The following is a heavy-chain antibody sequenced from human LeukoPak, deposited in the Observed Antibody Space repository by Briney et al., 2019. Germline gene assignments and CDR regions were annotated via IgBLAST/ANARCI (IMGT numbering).Heavy chain of an antibody. V-gene: IGHV4-61*01. J-gene: IGHJ4*02. Sequence: SETLSLTCTVSGGPVSSGSYYWSWIRQPPGKGLEWIGYIYYSGSTNYNPSLKSRVTISVDTSKNQFSLKLSSVTAADTAVYYCARGLYDSSGYYYDPRYYFDYWGQGTLVTVSS. CDR2: IYYSGST. CDR1: GGPVSSGSYY. CDR3: ARGLYDSSGYYYDPRYYFDY. D-gene: IGHD3-22*01.